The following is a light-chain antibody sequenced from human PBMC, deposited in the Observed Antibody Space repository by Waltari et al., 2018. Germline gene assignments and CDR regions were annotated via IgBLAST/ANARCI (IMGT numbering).Light chain of an antibody. CDR3: MQGTQWPRS. CDR2: KVS. V-gene: IGKV2-30*02. J-gene: IGKJ1*01. CDR1: QRLGHGDGDTY. Sequence: DVVMTQSTLSLPVTLGQPASISCRSSQRLGHGDGDTYLSLFQQRPGQSPRRLIYKVSNRDSGVPDRFSGSGSGTDFTLKISRVEADDIAIYYCMQGTQWPRSFGQGTKVEIE.